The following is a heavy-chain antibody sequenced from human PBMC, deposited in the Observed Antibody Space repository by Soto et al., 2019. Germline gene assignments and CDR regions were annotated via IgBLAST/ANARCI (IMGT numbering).Heavy chain of an antibody. CDR2: INTYKGNT. D-gene: IGHD2-15*01. V-gene: IGHV1-18*01. CDR3: AKVQEKWSKFFDY. Sequence: QVQLVQSGAEVKKPGASVKVSCKASGYTFTNYRVSWVRQAPGQGLEWMGWINTYKGNTNYAQKFHGRVTMTTDTSTSTAYMELRSLRSDDTAIYYCAKVQEKWSKFFDYWGQGTLVTVSS. CDR1: GYTFTNYR. J-gene: IGHJ4*02.